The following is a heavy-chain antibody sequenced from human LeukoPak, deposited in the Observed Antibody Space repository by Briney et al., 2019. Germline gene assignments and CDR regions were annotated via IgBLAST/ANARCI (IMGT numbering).Heavy chain of an antibody. D-gene: IGHD6-19*01. CDR1: GFTFSSYG. J-gene: IGHJ5*02. V-gene: IGHV3-30*02. Sequence: PGGSLRLSCAASGFTFSSYGMHWVRQAPGKGLEWVAFIRYDGSNKYYADSVKGRFTISRDNSKNTLYLQMNSLRAEDTAVYYCAKDSVAGSSPNWFDPWGQGTLVTVSS. CDR3: AKDSVAGSSPNWFDP. CDR2: IRYDGSNK.